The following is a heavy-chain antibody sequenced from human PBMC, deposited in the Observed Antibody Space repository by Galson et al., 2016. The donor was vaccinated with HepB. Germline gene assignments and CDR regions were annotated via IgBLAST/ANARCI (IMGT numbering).Heavy chain of an antibody. CDR2: ISYDGSNK. Sequence: SLRLSCAASGFTFSSYAMHWVRQAPGKGLEWVAVISYDGSNKYYADSVKGRFTISRDNSKNTLYLQMNSLRAEDTAVYYCARAASKSEFWSGYKYYGMDVWGQGTTVTVSS. V-gene: IGHV3-30-3*01. CDR1: GFTFSSYA. D-gene: IGHD3-3*01. CDR3: ARAASKSEFWSGYKYYGMDV. J-gene: IGHJ6*02.